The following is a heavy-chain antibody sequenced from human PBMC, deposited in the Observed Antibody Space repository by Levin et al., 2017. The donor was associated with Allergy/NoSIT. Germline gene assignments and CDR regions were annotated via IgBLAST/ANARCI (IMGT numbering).Heavy chain of an antibody. CDR1: GYTFTSYD. J-gene: IGHJ6*02. Sequence: ASVKVSCKASGYTFTSYDINWVRQATGQGLEWMGWMNPNSGNTGYAQKFQGRVTMTRNTSISTAYMELSSLRSEDTAVYYCARGSRQIYCSGGSCYDYYGMDVWSQGTTVTVSS. D-gene: IGHD2-15*01. CDR3: ARGSRQIYCSGGSCYDYYGMDV. V-gene: IGHV1-8*01. CDR2: MNPNSGNT.